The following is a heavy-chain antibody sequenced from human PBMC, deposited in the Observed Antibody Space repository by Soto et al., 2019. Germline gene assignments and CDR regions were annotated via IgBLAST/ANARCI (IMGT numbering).Heavy chain of an antibody. CDR3: AREVVVTPDAFDI. J-gene: IGHJ3*02. CDR1: GFTFSSYE. CDR2: ILGDGSTI. V-gene: IGHV3-48*03. D-gene: IGHD3-22*01. Sequence: GGSLRLSCAASGFTFSSYEMNWVRQAPGKGLEWISYILGDGSTIYYADSVKGRFTISRDNAKNLLYLQMNSLRAEDTATYYCAREVVVTPDAFDIWGQGTMVTVSS.